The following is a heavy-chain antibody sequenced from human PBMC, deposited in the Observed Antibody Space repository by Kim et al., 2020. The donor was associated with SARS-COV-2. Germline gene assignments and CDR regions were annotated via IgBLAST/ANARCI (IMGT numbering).Heavy chain of an antibody. D-gene: IGHD5-18*01. CDR3: ARIVSVDTAMVLSRLYYFDY. V-gene: IGHV1-2*02. J-gene: IGHJ4*02. CDR2: INPNSGGT. Sequence: ASVKVSCKASGYTFTGYYMHWVRQAPGQGLEWMGWINPNSGGTNYAQKFQGRVTMTRDTSISTAYMELSRLRSDDTAVYYCARIVSVDTAMVLSRLYYFDYWGQGTLVTVSS. CDR1: GYTFTGYY.